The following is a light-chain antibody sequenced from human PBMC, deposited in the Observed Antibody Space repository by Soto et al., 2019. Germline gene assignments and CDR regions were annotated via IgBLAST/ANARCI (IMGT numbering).Light chain of an antibody. V-gene: IGLV2-14*01. Sequence: QSALTQPASVSGSPGQSITISCTGTSSDVGGYHYVSWYQQHPGKAPKLMISEVSNRPSGVSNRFSGSKSGNTASLTISGLQAEDEDDYYCSSYTSSSTLVFGGGTKLTVL. CDR1: SSDVGGYHY. CDR2: EVS. CDR3: SSYTSSSTLV. J-gene: IGLJ2*01.